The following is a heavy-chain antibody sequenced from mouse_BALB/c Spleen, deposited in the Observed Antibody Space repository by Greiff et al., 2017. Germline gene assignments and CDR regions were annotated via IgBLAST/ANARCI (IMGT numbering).Heavy chain of an antibody. CDR1: GDSITSGY. J-gene: IGHJ4*01. CDR2: ISYSGST. CDR3: ARNPSYDYDLYYYAMDY. Sequence: EVKVEESGPSLVKPSQTLSLTCSVTGDSITSGYWNWIRKFPGNKLEYMGYISYSGSTYYNPSLKSRISITRDTSKNQYYLQLNSVTTEDTATYYCARNPSYDYDLYYYAMDYWGQGTSVTVSS. V-gene: IGHV3-8*02. D-gene: IGHD2-4*01.